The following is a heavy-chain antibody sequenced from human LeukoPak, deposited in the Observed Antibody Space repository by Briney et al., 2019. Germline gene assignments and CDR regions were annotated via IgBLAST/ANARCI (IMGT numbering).Heavy chain of an antibody. CDR2: INTKSGRT. J-gene: IGHJ5*02. CDR1: GCSFTDYY. Sequence: EASVKVSCKTSGCSFTDYYIHWVRQAPGQGLEWMGWINTKSGRTSSARKFQGRVTMTRDPSITTVYMDMAWLTSDDTAIYFCARADFIDAGPYLIGPWGQGTLVTVSS. D-gene: IGHD3-3*01. V-gene: IGHV1-2*02. CDR3: ARADFIDAGPYLIGP.